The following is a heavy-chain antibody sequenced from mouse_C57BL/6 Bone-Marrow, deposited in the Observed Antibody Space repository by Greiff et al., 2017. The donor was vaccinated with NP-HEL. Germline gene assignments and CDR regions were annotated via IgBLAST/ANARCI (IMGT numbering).Heavy chain of an antibody. CDR2: INPNYGTT. CDR3: ARRRDSAGYVYAMDY. V-gene: IGHV1-39*01. Sequence: EVQLQQSGPELVKPGASVKISCKASGYSFTDYNMNWVKQSNGKSLEWIGVINPNYGTTNYNQKFKGKATLTVDQSSSTAYMQLNSLTSEDSAVYYCARRRDSAGYVYAMDYWGQGTSVTVSS. CDR1: GYSFTDYN. D-gene: IGHD3-2*02. J-gene: IGHJ4*01.